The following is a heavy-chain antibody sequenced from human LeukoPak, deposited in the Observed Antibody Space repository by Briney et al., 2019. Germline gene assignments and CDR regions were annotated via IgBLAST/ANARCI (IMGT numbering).Heavy chain of an antibody. Sequence: KPSETLSLTCTVSGGSISSYYWSWIRQPAGKGLEWVGRIYTSGSTNYNPSLKSRVTMSVDTSKNQFSLKLSSVTAADTAVYYCARDAGCSGGSCITDYWGQGTLVTVSS. CDR1: GGSISSYY. D-gene: IGHD2-15*01. V-gene: IGHV4-4*07. CDR2: IYTSGST. CDR3: ARDAGCSGGSCITDY. J-gene: IGHJ4*02.